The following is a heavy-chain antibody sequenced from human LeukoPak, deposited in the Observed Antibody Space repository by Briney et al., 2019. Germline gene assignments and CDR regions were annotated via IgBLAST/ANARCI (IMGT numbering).Heavy chain of an antibody. CDR2: IYYSGST. V-gene: IGHV4-39*07. CDR3: ARSNWNYDY. J-gene: IGHJ4*02. Sequence: SETLSLTCTVSGGSISSSSYYWGWIRQPPGKGLEWIGSIYYSGSTYYNPSLKSRVTISVDTSKNQFSLKLSSVTAADTAVYYCARSNWNYDYWGQGTLVTVSS. CDR1: GGSISSSSYY. D-gene: IGHD1-7*01.